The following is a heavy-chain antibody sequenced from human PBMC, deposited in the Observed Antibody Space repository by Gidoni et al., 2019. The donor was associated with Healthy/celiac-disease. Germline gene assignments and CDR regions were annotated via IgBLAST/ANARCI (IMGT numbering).Heavy chain of an antibody. D-gene: IGHD3-3*01. CDR2: RSYDGSNR. CDR1: AFTFTRYA. Sequence: HVQLVPSWVLVVQPGRSLRLSCAPSAFTFTRYAMHWVRQAPGKGLELVAVRSYDGSNRYSADSGKGRFTISRDNSKNTLYLQMNSLRAEDTAVYYCASGDVWSGYRYYFDYWGQGTLVTVSS. CDR3: ASGDVWSGYRYYFDY. V-gene: IGHV3-30-3*01. J-gene: IGHJ4*02.